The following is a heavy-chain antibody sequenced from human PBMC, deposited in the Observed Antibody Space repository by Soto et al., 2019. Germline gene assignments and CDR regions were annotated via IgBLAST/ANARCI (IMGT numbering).Heavy chain of an antibody. Sequence: ESGPTLVNPTQTLTLTCTFSGFSLSTSGVGVGWIRQPPGKALEWLALIYWDDDKRYSPSLKSRLTITKDTSKNQVVLTMTNMDPVDTATYYCALAEYDSSGYVWRRVVWFDPWGQGTLVTVSS. V-gene: IGHV2-5*02. CDR1: GFSLSTSGVG. CDR2: IYWDDDK. J-gene: IGHJ5*02. D-gene: IGHD3-22*01. CDR3: ALAEYDSSGYVWRRVVWFDP.